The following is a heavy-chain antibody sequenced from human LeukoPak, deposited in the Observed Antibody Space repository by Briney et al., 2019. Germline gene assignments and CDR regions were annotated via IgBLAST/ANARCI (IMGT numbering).Heavy chain of an antibody. CDR1: GGSISSSGYY. D-gene: IGHD3-10*01. V-gene: IGHV4-39*01. CDR3: ARTRYYYNSRSYGAPYYFDY. J-gene: IGHJ4*02. CDR2: LYQSGNT. Sequence: SETLSLTCSVSGGSISSSGYYWGWLRQPPGKGLEWIGSLYQSGNTYYNPSLKSRVTISVDTSKNQFSLKLSSVTAADTAVYYCARTRYYYNSRSYGAPYYFDYWGQGTLVTVSS.